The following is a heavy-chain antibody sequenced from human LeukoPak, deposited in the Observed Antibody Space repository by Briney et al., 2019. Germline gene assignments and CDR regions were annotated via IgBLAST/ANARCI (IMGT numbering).Heavy chain of an antibody. CDR3: ARGMTTVTGDY. V-gene: IGHV4-59*01. D-gene: IGHD4-11*01. CDR2: IYYSGST. CDR1: GGSISPYY. Sequence: PSETLSLTCTVSGGSISPYYWSWIRQPPGKGLELIAYIYYSGSTNYNPSLKSRVTISVDTSKNQFSLKLSSVTAADTAVYYCARGMTTVTGDYWGQGTLVTVSS. J-gene: IGHJ4*02.